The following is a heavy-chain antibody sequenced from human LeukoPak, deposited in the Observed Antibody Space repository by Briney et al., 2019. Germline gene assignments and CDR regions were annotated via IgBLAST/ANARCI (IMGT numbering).Heavy chain of an antibody. CDR2: FDPEDGET. J-gene: IGHJ3*02. CDR1: GYTLTELS. D-gene: IGHD1-20*01. Sequence: ASVKVSCKVSGYTLTELSMHWVRQAPGKGLEWMGGFDPEDGETIYAQKFQGRVTMTEDTSTDTAYMELSSLRSEDTAVYYCGNWNDGMEAFDIWGQGTMVTASS. V-gene: IGHV1-24*01. CDR3: GNWNDGMEAFDI.